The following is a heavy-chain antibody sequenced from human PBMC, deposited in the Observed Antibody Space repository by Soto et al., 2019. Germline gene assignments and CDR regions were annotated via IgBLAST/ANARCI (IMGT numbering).Heavy chain of an antibody. V-gene: IGHV3-33*01. CDR2: IWYDGSNK. Sequence: QVQLVESGGGVVQPGRSLRLSCAASGFTFSSYGMHWVRQAPGKGLEWVAGIWYDGSNKYYADSVKGRFTISRDNSKNTLYLQMNSLRAEDTAVYYCARGFVSGSGSDYTPEQDYWGQGTLVTVSS. CDR3: ARGFVSGSGSDYTPEQDY. CDR1: GFTFSSYG. D-gene: IGHD3-10*01. J-gene: IGHJ4*02.